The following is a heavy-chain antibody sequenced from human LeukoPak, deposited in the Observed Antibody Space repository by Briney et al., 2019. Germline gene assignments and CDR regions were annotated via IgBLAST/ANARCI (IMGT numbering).Heavy chain of an antibody. D-gene: IGHD3-10*01. Sequence: SVKVSCKASGGTFSSYAISWVRQAPGQGLEWMGRIIPILGIANYAQKFQGRVTITADKSTSTAYMELSSLRSEDTAVYYCARDVDHLLWFGELYHYGMDVWGQGTTVTVSS. CDR3: ARDVDHLLWFGELYHYGMDV. CDR1: GGTFSSYA. CDR2: IIPILGIA. V-gene: IGHV1-69*04. J-gene: IGHJ6*02.